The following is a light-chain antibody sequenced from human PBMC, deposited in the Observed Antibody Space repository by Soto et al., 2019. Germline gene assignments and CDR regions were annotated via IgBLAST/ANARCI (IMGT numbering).Light chain of an antibody. V-gene: IGKV3-15*01. CDR1: QSVSSD. J-gene: IGKJ4*01. CDR2: GAS. Sequence: EVVMPQSPATLSVSPGERATLSCRASQSVSSDLAWYQQKPGQAPRLLIYGASTRATGIPARFSGSGSGTEFPLTISSLQSEDFAVYYCQQYNNWPPLTFGGGTKVEIK. CDR3: QQYNNWPPLT.